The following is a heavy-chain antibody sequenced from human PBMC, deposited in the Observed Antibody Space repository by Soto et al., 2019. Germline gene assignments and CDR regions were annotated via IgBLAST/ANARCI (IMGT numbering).Heavy chain of an antibody. J-gene: IGHJ6*02. D-gene: IGHD3-22*01. CDR3: AKVPHKYYYDSSGYYSDRYYYYYGMDV. Sequence: QVQLVESGGGVVQPGRSLRLSCAASGFTFSSYGMHWVRQAPGKGLEWVAVISYDGSNKYYADSVKGRFTISRDNSKNTLYLQMNNLREEDTVVYYCAKVPHKYYYDSSGYYSDRYYYYYGMDVWGQGTTVTVSS. CDR1: GFTFSSYG. CDR2: ISYDGSNK. V-gene: IGHV3-30*18.